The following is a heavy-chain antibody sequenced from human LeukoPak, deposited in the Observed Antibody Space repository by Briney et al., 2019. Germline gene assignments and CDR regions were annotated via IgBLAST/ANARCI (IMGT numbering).Heavy chain of an antibody. CDR1: GGTFSSYA. Sequence: ASVKVSCKASGGTFSSYAISWVRQAPGQGLEWMGWINPNSGGTNYAQKFQGRVTMTRDTSISTAYMELSRLRSDDTAVYYCARVGYCSGGSCYDYWGQGTLVTVSS. V-gene: IGHV1-2*02. CDR2: INPNSGGT. J-gene: IGHJ4*02. D-gene: IGHD2-15*01. CDR3: ARVGYCSGGSCYDY.